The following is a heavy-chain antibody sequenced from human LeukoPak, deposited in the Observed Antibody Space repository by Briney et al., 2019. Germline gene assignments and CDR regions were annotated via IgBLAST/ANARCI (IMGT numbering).Heavy chain of an antibody. Sequence: SETLSLTCAVYGGSFSGYYWSWIRQPPGKGLEWIGEINHSGSTNYNPSLKSRVTISVDTSKNQFSLKLSSVTAADTAVYYCAGGKWLRSSFDYWGQGTLVTVSS. J-gene: IGHJ4*02. D-gene: IGHD5-12*01. CDR2: INHSGST. V-gene: IGHV4-34*01. CDR3: AGGKWLRSSFDY. CDR1: GGSFSGYY.